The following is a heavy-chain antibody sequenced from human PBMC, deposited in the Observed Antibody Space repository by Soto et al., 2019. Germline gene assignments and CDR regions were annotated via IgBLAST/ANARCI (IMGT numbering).Heavy chain of an antibody. CDR1: GYTFTSYD. V-gene: IGHV1-8*01. CDR2: MNPNSGNT. CDR3: ASSPSPYYYGSGRPRGVNWFDP. J-gene: IGHJ5*02. Sequence: ASVKVSCKASGYTFTSYDINWVRQATGQGLEWMGWMNPNSGNTGYAQEFQGRVTMTRNTSISTAYMELSSLRSEDTAVYYCASSPSPYYYGSGRPRGVNWFDPWGQGTLVTVSS. D-gene: IGHD3-10*01.